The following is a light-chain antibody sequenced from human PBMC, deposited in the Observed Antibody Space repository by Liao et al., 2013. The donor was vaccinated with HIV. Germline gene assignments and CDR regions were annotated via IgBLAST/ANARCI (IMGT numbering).Light chain of an antibody. CDR3: QAWDSTSVV. CDR1: ELGDEY. J-gene: IGLJ2*01. V-gene: IGLV3-1*01. Sequence: SYEVTQPPSLSVSPGQTATITCAGDELGDEYICWYQQRPGQSPILVIYENDKRSSGIPERFSASRSGNTATLSISATQATDEAEYYCQAWDSTSVVFGGGTKLSVL. CDR2: END.